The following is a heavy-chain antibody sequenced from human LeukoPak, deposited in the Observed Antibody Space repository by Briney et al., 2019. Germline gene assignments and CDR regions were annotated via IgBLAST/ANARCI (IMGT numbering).Heavy chain of an antibody. J-gene: IGHJ6*02. Sequence: PSETLSLTCTVSGGSISSGDYYWSWIRQPPGKGLEWIGYIYYSGSTYYNPSLKSRVTISVDTSKNQFSLKLSSVTAADTAVYYCARAGDSYYCYGMDVWGQGTTVTVSS. CDR3: ARAGDSYYCYGMDV. CDR2: IYYSGST. D-gene: IGHD2-21*01. V-gene: IGHV4-30-4*01. CDR1: GGSISSGDYY.